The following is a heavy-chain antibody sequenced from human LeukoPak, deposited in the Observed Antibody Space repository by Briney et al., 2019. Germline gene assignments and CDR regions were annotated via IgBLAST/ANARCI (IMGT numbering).Heavy chain of an antibody. Sequence: GGSLRLSCAASGFTFSNAWMGWVRQAPGKGLEWVGRIKSKTDGGTTDYAAPVKGRFTISRDDSKNTLYLQMNSLKTEDTAVYYCTTADYYDSSGYSWGQGTLVTVSS. CDR3: TTADYYDSSGYS. CDR2: IKSKTDGGTT. CDR1: GFTFSNAW. V-gene: IGHV3-15*01. J-gene: IGHJ4*02. D-gene: IGHD3-22*01.